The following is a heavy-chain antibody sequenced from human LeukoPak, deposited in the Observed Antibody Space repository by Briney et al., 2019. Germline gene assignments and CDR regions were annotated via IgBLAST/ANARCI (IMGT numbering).Heavy chain of an antibody. CDR1: GFTVSSNY. Sequence: GGSLRLSCAASGFTVSSNYMSWVRQAPGKGLEWVSVIYSGGSTYYPDSVKGRFTISRDNSKNTLYLQMNSLRAEDTAVYYCARGARYFDWFDAFDIWGQGTMVTVSS. CDR2: IYSGGST. V-gene: IGHV3-53*01. J-gene: IGHJ3*02. CDR3: ARGARYFDWFDAFDI. D-gene: IGHD3-9*01.